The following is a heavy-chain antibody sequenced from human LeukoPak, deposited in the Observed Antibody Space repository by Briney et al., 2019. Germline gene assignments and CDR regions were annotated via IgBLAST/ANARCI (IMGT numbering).Heavy chain of an antibody. Sequence: GGSLRPSCAASGFTFSSYEMNWVRQAPGKGLEWVSYIASGGGANRFYSESVKGRFTISRDNAKNSLFLHMNSLRAEDTAVYYCAKVSGLGWHFDYWGQGTLVTVSS. CDR1: GFTFSSYE. J-gene: IGHJ4*02. CDR2: IASGGGANR. CDR3: AKVSGLGWHFDY. V-gene: IGHV3-48*03. D-gene: IGHD1-26*01.